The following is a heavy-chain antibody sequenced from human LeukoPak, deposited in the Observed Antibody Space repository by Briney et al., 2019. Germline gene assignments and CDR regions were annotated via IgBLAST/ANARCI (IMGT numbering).Heavy chain of an antibody. CDR1: GFTFRSYS. D-gene: IGHD4-17*01. CDR2: IDPSSTYI. J-gene: IGHJ5*02. Sequence: GGSLRLSCAASGFTFRSYSMNWVRQAPGKGLEWVSAIDPSSTYIYYADSVKGRFTISRDNSKNTLYLQMNSLRAEDTAVYYCARGGVSTVTTSYLWFDPWGQGTLVTVSS. V-gene: IGHV3-21*01. CDR3: ARGGVSTVTTSYLWFDP.